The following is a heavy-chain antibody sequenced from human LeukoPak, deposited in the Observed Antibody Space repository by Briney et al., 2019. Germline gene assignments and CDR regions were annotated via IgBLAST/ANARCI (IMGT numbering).Heavy chain of an antibody. CDR1: GYTSTTSG. CDR2: ISGDNGDT. J-gene: IGHJ4*02. CDR3: ARARRFDY. V-gene: IGHV1-18*01. Sequence: ASVKVSCKTSGYTSTTSGINWVRQAPGQGLEWMGWISGDNGDTNYAQKFQGRVTMTIDTSTTTVYMEMRNLRSDDTAVYYCARARRFDYWGQGTLVTVSS.